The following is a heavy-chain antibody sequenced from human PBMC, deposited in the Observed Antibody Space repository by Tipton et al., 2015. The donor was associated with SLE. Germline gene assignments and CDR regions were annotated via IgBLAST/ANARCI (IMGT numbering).Heavy chain of an antibody. V-gene: IGHV4-34*01. CDR3: ATAERWATSEVYAFDI. D-gene: IGHD5-24*01. Sequence: TLSLTCAVYGGSFSGYYWGWIRQPPGKGLEWIGSIYYSGSTYYNPSPKSRVTISVDTSKNQFSLKLSSVTAADTAVYYCATAERWATSEVYAFDIWGQGTMVTVSS. J-gene: IGHJ3*02. CDR2: IYYSGST. CDR1: GGSFSGYY.